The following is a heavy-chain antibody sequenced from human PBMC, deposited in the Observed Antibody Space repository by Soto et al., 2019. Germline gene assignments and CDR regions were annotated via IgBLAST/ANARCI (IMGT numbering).Heavy chain of an antibody. V-gene: IGHV3-74*03. J-gene: IGHJ5*02. CDR3: GRVASGSYDWFDP. Sequence: EVQLVESGGGLVQPGGSLRLSCAASKFTFSRYWMHWVRQTPGKGLMWVSRINTDGSRTTYADSVKGRFTISRDNAKNTVFLDMNSLRAEDTAVYYCGRVASGSYDWFDPWGQGTLVTVSS. D-gene: IGHD1-26*01. CDR1: KFTFSRYW. CDR2: INTDGSRT.